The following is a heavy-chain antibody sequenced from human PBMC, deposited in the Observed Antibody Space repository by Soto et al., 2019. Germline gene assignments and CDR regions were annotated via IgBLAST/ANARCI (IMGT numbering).Heavy chain of an antibody. Sequence: QPGGSLRLSCTTSGFTFDAYTMAWVRQAPGRGLEWVASIRSTSYGAPTEYAASVKDRFIISRDDSRDTLFLQMNSLRADDAAVYYCARRARTATTNWGAFDVWGQGTMVTVSS. D-gene: IGHD1-7*01. V-gene: IGHV3-49*04. CDR3: ARRARTATTNWGAFDV. CDR1: GFTFDAYT. CDR2: IRSTSYGAPT. J-gene: IGHJ3*01.